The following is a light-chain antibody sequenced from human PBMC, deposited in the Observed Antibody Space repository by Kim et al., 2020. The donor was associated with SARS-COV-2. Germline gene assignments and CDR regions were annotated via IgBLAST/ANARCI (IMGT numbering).Light chain of an antibody. CDR3: QQYHSYSPWT. Sequence: DIQMTQSPSTLSASVGDRVTITCRASQSISSWLAWYQQQPGKAPKLLIYKASSLESGVPSRFSGSGSGTEFTLTISSLQPDDFATYYCQQYHSYSPWTFGQGTKVDIK. J-gene: IGKJ1*01. CDR1: QSISSW. V-gene: IGKV1-5*03. CDR2: KAS.